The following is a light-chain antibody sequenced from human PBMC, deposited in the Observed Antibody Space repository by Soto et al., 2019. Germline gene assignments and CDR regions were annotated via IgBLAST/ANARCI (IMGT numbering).Light chain of an antibody. CDR3: QQYINWK. V-gene: IGKV3-15*01. Sequence: DIVMTQSPATLSVSPGERATLSCRASQNIRSDLAWYQQKPGQAPRLLMYGASIRATGIPARFSGNGSGTDFTLTISSLQSEDLAIYYCQQYINWKFGQGTKVDI. CDR1: QNIRSD. CDR2: GAS. J-gene: IGKJ1*01.